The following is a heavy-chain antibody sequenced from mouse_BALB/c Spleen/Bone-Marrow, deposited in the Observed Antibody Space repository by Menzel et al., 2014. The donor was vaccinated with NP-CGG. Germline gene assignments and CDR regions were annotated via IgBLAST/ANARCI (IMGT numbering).Heavy chain of an antibody. Sequence: DVQLVESGGGLVKPGGSLKLSCAASGFTFSDYAMSWVRQTPEKRLEWVATISNGGRYAYFPDSVKGRFTISRDNAKNSLYLQMNSLRSEDTAMYYCTRSGGDSALDYWGQGTSVTVSS. CDR3: TRSGGDSALDY. V-gene: IGHV5-9-3*01. J-gene: IGHJ4*01. CDR1: GFTFSDYA. CDR2: ISNGGRYA.